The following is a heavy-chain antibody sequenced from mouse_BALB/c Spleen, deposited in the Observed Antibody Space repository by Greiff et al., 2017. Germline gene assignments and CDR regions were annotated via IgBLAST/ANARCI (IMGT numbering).Heavy chain of an antibody. V-gene: IGHV3-2*02. CDR2: ISYSGST. CDR1: GYSITSDYV. CDR3: ARWGYDYAMDY. Sequence: EVMLVESGPGLVKPSQSLSLTCTVTGYSITSDYVWNWIRQFPGNKLEWMGYISYSGSTNYKPSLKSRISITRDTSKNQFYLQLNSVTTEDTATYYCARWGYDYAMDYWGQGTSVTVSS. J-gene: IGHJ4*01. D-gene: IGHD2-2*01.